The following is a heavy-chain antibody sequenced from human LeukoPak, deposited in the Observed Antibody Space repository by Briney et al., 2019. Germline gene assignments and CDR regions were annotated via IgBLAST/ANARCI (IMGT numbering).Heavy chain of an antibody. CDR2: ISSGGSGT. Sequence: PGGSLRLSCAASGFTFSSYAMSWVRQAPGKGVEWVSSISSGGSGTYYADSVKGRFTISRDNSKNTLHLQMNSLRAEDTAVYYCARDLNWNYAHYWGQGTLVTVSS. D-gene: IGHD1-7*01. CDR3: ARDLNWNYAHY. CDR1: GFTFSSYA. J-gene: IGHJ4*02. V-gene: IGHV3-23*01.